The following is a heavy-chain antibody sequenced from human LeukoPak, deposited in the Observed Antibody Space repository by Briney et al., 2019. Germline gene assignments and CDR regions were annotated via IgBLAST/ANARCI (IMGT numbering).Heavy chain of an antibody. J-gene: IGHJ4*02. D-gene: IGHD6-13*01. V-gene: IGHV3-23*01. CDR2: ISGSGGST. Sequence: GGSLRLSCAASGFTFGTYAMTWVRQAPGKGLEWVSGISGSGGSTYYADSVKGRFTISRDNSKNTLYLQMNSLRAEDTAVYYCAKDRSSMIAAAGTFDYWGQGTLVTVSS. CDR3: AKDRSSMIAAAGTFDY. CDR1: GFTFGTYA.